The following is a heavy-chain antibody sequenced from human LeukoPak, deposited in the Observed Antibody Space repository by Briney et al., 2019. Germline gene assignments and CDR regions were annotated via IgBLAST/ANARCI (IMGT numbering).Heavy chain of an antibody. V-gene: IGHV4-59*01. J-gene: IGHJ4*02. CDR1: GGSISSYY. CDR2: IYYSGST. D-gene: IGHD3-22*01. CDR3: ARTYDSGAEGLDY. Sequence: SETLSLTCTVSGGSISSYYWSWIRQPPGKGLEWIGYIYYSGSTNYNPSLKSRVTISVDTSKNQFSLKLSSVTAADTAVYYCARTYDSGAEGLDYWGQGNLVTVSS.